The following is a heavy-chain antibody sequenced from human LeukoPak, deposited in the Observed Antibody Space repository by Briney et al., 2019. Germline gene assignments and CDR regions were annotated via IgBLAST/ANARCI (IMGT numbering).Heavy chain of an antibody. V-gene: IGHV4-31*03. J-gene: IGHJ3*02. CDR3: ARDPSSLDAFDI. CDR2: IYYSGST. CDR1: GGSISSGGYY. Sequence: SQTLSLTCTVSGGSISSGGYYWSWIRQHPGKGLEWIGYIYYSGSTYYNPSLKSRVTISVDTSKNQFSLKLSSVAAADTAVYYCARDPSSLDAFDIWGQGTMVTVS.